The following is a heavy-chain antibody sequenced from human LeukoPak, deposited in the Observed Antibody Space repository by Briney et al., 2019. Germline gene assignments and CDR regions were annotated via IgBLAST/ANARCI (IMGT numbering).Heavy chain of an antibody. CDR2: IYYSGST. CDR3: ARRPGGYDFWSGYYTDNWFDP. Sequence: SETLSLTCTVSGGSISSSSYYWGWIRQPPGKGLEWIGSIYYSGSTYCNPSLKSRVTISVDTSKNQFSLKLSSVTAADTAVYYCARRPGGYDFWSGYYTDNWFDPWGQGTLVTVSS. CDR1: GGSISSSSYY. D-gene: IGHD3-3*01. V-gene: IGHV4-39*01. J-gene: IGHJ5*02.